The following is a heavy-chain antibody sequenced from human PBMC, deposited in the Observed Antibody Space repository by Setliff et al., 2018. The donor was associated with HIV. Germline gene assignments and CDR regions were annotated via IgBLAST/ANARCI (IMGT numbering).Heavy chain of an antibody. CDR1: GYSFTSYW. Sequence: PGESLKISCKGSGYSFTSYWIGWVRQMSGKGLEWMGVIYPGDSDTRYNPSFQGQVAISADKSTSTAYLQWSSLKASDTAMYYCARRLYSSEAFDPWGQGTLVTVSS. D-gene: IGHD6-25*01. CDR3: ARRLYSSEAFDP. CDR2: IYPGDSDT. V-gene: IGHV5-51*01. J-gene: IGHJ5*02.